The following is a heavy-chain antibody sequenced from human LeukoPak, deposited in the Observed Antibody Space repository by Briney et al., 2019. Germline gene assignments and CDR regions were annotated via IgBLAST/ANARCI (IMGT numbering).Heavy chain of an antibody. CDR2: IYYSGST. CDR1: GVSISTSNYY. V-gene: IGHV4-39*01. J-gene: IGHJ3*01. D-gene: IGHD2-21*01. CDR3: AGPRGDGDCFGAFDF. Sequence: SETLSLTCTVSGVSISTSNYYWGWIRQPPGKGLEWIGSIYYSGSTYYNPSLKSRITISVDTSKNQFSLKLNSVTTADTAVYYCAGPRGDGDCFGAFDFWGRGTTVAVSS.